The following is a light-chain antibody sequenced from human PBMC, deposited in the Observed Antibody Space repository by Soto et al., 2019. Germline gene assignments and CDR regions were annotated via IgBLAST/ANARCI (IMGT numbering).Light chain of an antibody. CDR3: QQYTTYPWT. CDR2: GAS. CDR1: QGITSY. J-gene: IGKJ1*01. Sequence: IQLTQSPSSLSASVGDRVTITCRASQGITSYLAWYQQKPGKAPKLLIYGASTLQSGVPSRFSGSGSATEFTLTISSLQPDDFATYYCQQYTTYPWTFGQGTKVEIK. V-gene: IGKV1-9*01.